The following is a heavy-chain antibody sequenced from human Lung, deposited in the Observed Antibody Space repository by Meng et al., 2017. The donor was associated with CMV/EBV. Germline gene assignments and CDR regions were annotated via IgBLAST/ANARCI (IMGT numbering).Heavy chain of an antibody. J-gene: IGHJ4*01. CDR2: VNHNSADT. Sequence: VQLMQAGDELKMPGPSVKISCQASGYSFSGFYLNWARQAPGHGLEWLGRVNHNSADTHLAQKFEGRITVTRGATINTAFMELTRLRPDDTAVYYCAKSSDNGWSSWGPGTLVTVSS. V-gene: IGHV1-2*02. D-gene: IGHD6-19*01. CDR3: AKSSDNGWSS. CDR1: GYSFSGFY.